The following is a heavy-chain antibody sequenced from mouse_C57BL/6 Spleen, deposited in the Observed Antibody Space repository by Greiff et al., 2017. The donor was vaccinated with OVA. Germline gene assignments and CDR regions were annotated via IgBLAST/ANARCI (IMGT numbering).Heavy chain of an antibody. CDR2: IYPGDGDT. D-gene: IGHD2-5*01. J-gene: IGHJ3*01. Sequence: QVHVKQSGAELVKPGASVKISCKASGYAFSSYWMNWVKQRPGKGLEWIGQIYPGDGDTNYNGKFKGKATLTADKSSSTAYMQLSSLTSEDSAVYFCARGGSNPFAYWGQGTLVTVSA. CDR1: GYAFSSYW. CDR3: ARGGSNPFAY. V-gene: IGHV1-80*01.